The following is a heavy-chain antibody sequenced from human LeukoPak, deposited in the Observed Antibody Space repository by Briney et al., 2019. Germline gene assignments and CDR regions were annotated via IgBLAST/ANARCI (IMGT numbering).Heavy chain of an antibody. Sequence: PGGSLRLSCAVSGFAFGSEAMSWVRQSPARGLEWVASISPGGGTTYYADYVKGRFTISRDNAKNSLYLQMNSLRAEDTAVYYCARGGYDILTGRAYDAFDIWGQGTMVTVSS. CDR1: GFAFGSEA. V-gene: IGHV3-23*01. CDR3: ARGGYDILTGRAYDAFDI. D-gene: IGHD3-9*01. J-gene: IGHJ3*02. CDR2: ISPGGGTT.